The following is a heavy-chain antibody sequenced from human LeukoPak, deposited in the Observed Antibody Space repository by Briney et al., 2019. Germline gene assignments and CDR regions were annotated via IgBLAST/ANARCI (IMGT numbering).Heavy chain of an antibody. CDR2: IKQDGSEI. CDR1: GFNFNSYW. J-gene: IGHJ4*02. V-gene: IGHV3-7*01. CDR3: ARDIATAGHFAFDY. D-gene: IGHD6-13*01. Sequence: GGSLRLSCAASGFNFNSYWMSWVRQAPGKGLECVANIKQDGSEIYFVDSVKGRFTISRDNAKSSLYLQVNSLRGEDTAVYYCARDIATAGHFAFDYWGQGTLVTVSS.